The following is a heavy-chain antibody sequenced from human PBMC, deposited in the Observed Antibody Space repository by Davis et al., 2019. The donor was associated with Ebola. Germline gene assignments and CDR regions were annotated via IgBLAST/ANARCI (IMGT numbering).Heavy chain of an antibody. J-gene: IGHJ3*02. V-gene: IGHV3-7*01. D-gene: IGHD3-3*01. Sequence: GEYLKIHCAASGVSISSNRMSWVRQAPGKGLELVGNIKQEGSEKYYVDSVKGRFTISRDNAKNSLYLQMNSLRAEDTAVYYCAKGLLLEWLPPLDAFDIWGQGTMVTVSS. CDR1: GVSISSNR. CDR2: IKQEGSEK. CDR3: AKGLLLEWLPPLDAFDI.